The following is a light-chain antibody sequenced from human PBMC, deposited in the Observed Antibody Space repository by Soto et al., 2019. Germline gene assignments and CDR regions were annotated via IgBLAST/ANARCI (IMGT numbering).Light chain of an antibody. J-gene: IGKJ4*01. CDR2: GAS. Sequence: EIVLTQSPGTLSLSPGEKATLSCRASQSVSSSYLAWYQQKPGQAPRLLIYGASSRATGIPDRFSGSGSGRDFTLTISRLEPEDFAVYYCQQYSSSPLTFGGGTKVESK. V-gene: IGKV3-20*01. CDR3: QQYSSSPLT. CDR1: QSVSSSY.